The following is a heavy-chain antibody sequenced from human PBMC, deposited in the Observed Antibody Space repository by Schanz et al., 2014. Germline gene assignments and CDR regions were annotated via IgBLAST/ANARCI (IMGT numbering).Heavy chain of an antibody. Sequence: QVQLQESGPGLVKPSETLSLTCTVSGGSISSYYWSWIRQPPGKGLEWIGYIYYSGSTKYNPSLNSRVTISVDTSKNQFSLKLSSVTAADTAVYYCARDVGHYGMDVWGQGTTVTVSS. CDR3: ARDVGHYGMDV. CDR1: GGSISSYY. CDR2: IYYSGST. V-gene: IGHV4-59*01. J-gene: IGHJ6*02.